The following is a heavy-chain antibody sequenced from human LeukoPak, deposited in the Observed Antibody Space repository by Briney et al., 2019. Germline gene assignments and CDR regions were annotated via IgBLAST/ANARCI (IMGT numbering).Heavy chain of an antibody. V-gene: IGHV1-2*02. CDR3: ARDIMSPYYYDRLNPVVWFDP. Sequence: ASVKVSCKASGYTFTGYYMHWVRQAPGQGLEWMGWINPNSGGTNYAQKFQGRVTMTRGTSISTAYMELSRLRSDDTAVYYCARDIMSPYYYDRLNPVVWFDPWGQGTLVTVSS. D-gene: IGHD3-22*01. J-gene: IGHJ5*02. CDR1: GYTFTGYY. CDR2: INPNSGGT.